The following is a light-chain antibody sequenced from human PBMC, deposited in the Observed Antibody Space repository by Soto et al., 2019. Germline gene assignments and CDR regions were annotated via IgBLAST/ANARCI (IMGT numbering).Light chain of an antibody. CDR1: SSDVGGYNY. CDR2: DVS. V-gene: IGLV2-14*01. Sequence: QSVLTQPASVSGSPGQSTTISCTGTSSDVGGYNYVSWYQQHPGKAPKLMIYDVSNRPSGVSNRFSGSKSGNTASLTISGLRAEDEADYYCSSYTSSSTPYVFGTGTKVTVL. CDR3: SSYTSSSTPYV. J-gene: IGLJ1*01.